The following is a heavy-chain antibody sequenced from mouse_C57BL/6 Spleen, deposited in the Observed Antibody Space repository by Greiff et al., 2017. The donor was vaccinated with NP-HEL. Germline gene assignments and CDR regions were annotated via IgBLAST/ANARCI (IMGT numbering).Heavy chain of an antibody. D-gene: IGHD2-5*01. CDR2: ISSGSSTI. J-gene: IGHJ4*01. V-gene: IGHV5-17*01. CDR1: GFTFSDYG. CDR3: AWGDSNGYYYAMDY. Sequence: EVKLVESGGGLVKPGGSLKLSCAASGFTFSDYGMHWVRQAPEKGLEWVAYISSGSSTIYYADTVKGRFTISRDTAENTLFLQMTRLRSEDTSMYYCAWGDSNGYYYAMDYWGQGTSVTVSS.